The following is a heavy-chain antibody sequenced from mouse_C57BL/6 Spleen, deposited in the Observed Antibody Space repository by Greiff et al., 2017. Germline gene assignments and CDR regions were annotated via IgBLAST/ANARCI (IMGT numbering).Heavy chain of an antibody. CDR3: ARGNWIDY. D-gene: IGHD4-1*01. J-gene: IGHJ2*01. Sequence: LQESGASVKISCKASGYAFSSYWMNWVKQRPGKGLEWIGQIYPGDGDTNYNGKFKGKATLTADKSSSTAYMQLSSLTSEDSAVYFCARGNWIDYWGQGTTLTVSS. CDR2: IYPGDGDT. V-gene: IGHV1-80*01. CDR1: GYAFSSYW.